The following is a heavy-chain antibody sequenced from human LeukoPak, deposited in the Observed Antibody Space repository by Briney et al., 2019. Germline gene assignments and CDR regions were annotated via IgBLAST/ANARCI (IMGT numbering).Heavy chain of an antibody. D-gene: IGHD1-26*01. CDR1: GFIISTFD. V-gene: IGHV3-30*02. CDR2: IRFDGRNE. CDR3: AKDGDTVSGTYYFDMDV. J-gene: IGHJ6*03. Sequence: GGSLRLSCAASGFIISTFDMHWVRQTPGKGLEWVAFIRFDGRNEYYADSVKGRFTISRDTSKNTLYLQMNSLRPEDTAVYYCAKDGDTVSGTYYFDMDVWGKGTTVTISS.